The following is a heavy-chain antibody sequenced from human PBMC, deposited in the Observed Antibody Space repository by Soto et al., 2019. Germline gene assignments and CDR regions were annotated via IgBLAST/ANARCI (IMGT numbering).Heavy chain of an antibody. D-gene: IGHD3-10*01. CDR1: GASISSNKW. V-gene: IGHV4-4*02. CDR2: IYHSGSA. J-gene: IGHJ4*02. CDR3: ATRNDGSGSLDY. Sequence: PSETLSLTCAVSGASISSNKWRIWVRQPPGKGLEWIGGIYHSGSANYNPSLKSRVTISVDKSKNQFSLKLSSVTAADTAVYYCATRNDGSGSLDYWGQGALVTVSS.